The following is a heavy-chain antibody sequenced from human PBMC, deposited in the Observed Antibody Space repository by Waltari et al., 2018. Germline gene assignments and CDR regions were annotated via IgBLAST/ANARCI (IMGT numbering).Heavy chain of an antibody. V-gene: IGHV1-46*01. CDR2: INPRGAYT. J-gene: IGHJ6*02. CDR1: GYTFANYY. CDR3: ARGLSVAGSPPFDYHYGLDA. D-gene: IGHD6-19*01. Sequence: QVQLVQSGAAVEQPGASVRISCRTAGYTFANYYIHWVRQAPGQGLEWMGFINPRGAYTTYAHNFRGRVTVTTVTSTTTVYMDLSSLTAEDTAMYYCARGLSVAGSPPFDYHYGLDAWGQGTTVIVSS.